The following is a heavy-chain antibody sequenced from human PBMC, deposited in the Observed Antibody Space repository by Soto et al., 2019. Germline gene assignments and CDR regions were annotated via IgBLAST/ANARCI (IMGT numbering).Heavy chain of an antibody. V-gene: IGHV3-23*01. CDR2: IDGSGGIT. CDR1: GFTFGTTD. J-gene: IGHJ5*02. CDR3: VKNAGWFNT. Sequence: GSLRLSCAASGFTFGTTDMSWVRQAPGEGLEWVSTIDGSGGITYYADSVKGRFTISRDNSRNTVYLQMNSLRGDDTALYYCVKNAGWFNTWGQGALVTVSS.